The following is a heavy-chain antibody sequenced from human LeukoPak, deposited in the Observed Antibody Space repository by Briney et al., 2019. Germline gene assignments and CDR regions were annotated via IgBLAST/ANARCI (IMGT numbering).Heavy chain of an antibody. Sequence: PSETLSLTCTVSGGSISSYYWSWIRQPPGKGLEWIGYIYYSGSTNYNPSLKSRVTMSVDTSKNQFSLKLSSVTAADTAVYYCATDRGWYHFDYWGQGTLVTVSS. J-gene: IGHJ4*02. CDR1: GGSISSYY. CDR2: IYYSGST. V-gene: IGHV4-59*01. CDR3: ATDRGWYHFDY. D-gene: IGHD6-19*01.